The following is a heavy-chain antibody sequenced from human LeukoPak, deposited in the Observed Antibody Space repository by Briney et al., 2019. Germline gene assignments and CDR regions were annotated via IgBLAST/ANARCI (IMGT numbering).Heavy chain of an antibody. D-gene: IGHD2-2*01. V-gene: IGHV1-69*13. Sequence: SVKVSCKASGYTFTGYYMHWVRQAPGQGLEWMGGIIPIFGTANYAQKFQGRVTITADESTSTAYMELSSLRSEDTAVYYCARDDRPLYCSSTSCDSNWFDPWGQGTLVTVSS. J-gene: IGHJ5*02. CDR2: IIPIFGTA. CDR3: ARDDRPLYCSSTSCDSNWFDP. CDR1: GYTFTGYY.